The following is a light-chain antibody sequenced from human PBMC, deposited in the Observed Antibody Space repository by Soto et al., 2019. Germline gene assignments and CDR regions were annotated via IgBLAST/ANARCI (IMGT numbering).Light chain of an antibody. V-gene: IGKV1-NL1*01. J-gene: IGKJ1*01. CDR3: QQYNNWPRT. CDR1: QGIRSY. Sequence: DIQMTQKPPSLSYSVGDIVTITCRASQGIRSYLAWYQQSPGRAPKLLIYAASTRATGIPARFSGSGSGTEFTLTISSLQSEDFAVYYCQQYNNWPRTLAQGAKVDIK. CDR2: AAS.